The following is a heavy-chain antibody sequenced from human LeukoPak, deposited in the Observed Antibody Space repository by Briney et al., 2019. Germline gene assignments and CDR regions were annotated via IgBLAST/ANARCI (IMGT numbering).Heavy chain of an antibody. CDR1: GFTFSTYE. V-gene: IGHV3-48*03. CDR2: ISTSGSSI. Sequence: GGSLRLSCAASGFTFSTYEINWVRQAPGKGLEWLSHISTSGSSIHYADSVKGRFTISRDNAKNTLYLQMNSLRDEDTAVYYCARESGYHGSGFDPWGQGTLVTVSS. CDR3: ARESGYHGSGFDP. J-gene: IGHJ5*02. D-gene: IGHD3-10*01.